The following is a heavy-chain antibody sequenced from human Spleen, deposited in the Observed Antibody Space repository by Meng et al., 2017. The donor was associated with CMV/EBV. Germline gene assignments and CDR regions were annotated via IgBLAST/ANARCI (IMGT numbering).Heavy chain of an antibody. D-gene: IGHD2-2*02. CDR2: IKEDGSVE. V-gene: IGHV3-7*01. CDR1: GFTFSSYS. J-gene: IGHJ4*02. Sequence: GGSLRLSCAASGFTFSSYSMGWVRQAPGKGLEWVANIKEDGSVEHYLDSVKGRFTISRDDVKSSLYLQLNSLRAEDTAVYYCASLWGVYCISTSCYTGPYYFDHWGQGTLVTVSS. CDR3: ASLWGVYCISTSCYTGPYYFDH.